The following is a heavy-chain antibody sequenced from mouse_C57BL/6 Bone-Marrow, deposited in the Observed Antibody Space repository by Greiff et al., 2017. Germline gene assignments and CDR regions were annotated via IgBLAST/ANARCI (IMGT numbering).Heavy chain of an antibody. CDR3: AREAWIKASLYAMDY. D-gene: IGHD1-3*01. V-gene: IGHV1-7*01. CDR1: GYTFTSYW. J-gene: IGHJ4*01. CDR2: INPSSGYT. Sequence: QVHVKQSGAELAKPGASVKLSCKASGYTFTSYWMPWVKQRPGQGLEWIGYINPSSGYTKYNQKFKDKATLTADKSSSTAYMQLSSLTYEDSAVYYCAREAWIKASLYAMDYWGQGTSVTVSS.